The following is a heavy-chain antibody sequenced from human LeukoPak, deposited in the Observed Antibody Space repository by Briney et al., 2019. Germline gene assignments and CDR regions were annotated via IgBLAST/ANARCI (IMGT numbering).Heavy chain of an antibody. V-gene: IGHV4-34*01. CDR3: ASSTIVGATYYYYYYMDV. J-gene: IGHJ6*03. CDR2: INHSGST. Sequence: PSETLSLTCAVYGGSFSGYYWSWIRQPPGKGLEWIGEINHSGSTNYNPSLKSRVTISVDTSKNQFSLKLSSVTAADTAAYYCASSTIVGATYYYYYYMDVWGKGTTVTISS. D-gene: IGHD1-26*01. CDR1: GGSFSGYY.